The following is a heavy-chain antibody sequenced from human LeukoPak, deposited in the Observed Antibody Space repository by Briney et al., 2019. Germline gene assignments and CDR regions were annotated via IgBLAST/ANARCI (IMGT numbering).Heavy chain of an antibody. Sequence: GASVKVSFKASGYTFTSYYMHWVRQAPGQGLEWMGVINPSGGSTSYAQKFQGRVTMTRDTSTSTVYMELSSLRSEDTAVYYCARDKVDYDFWSGYYDYWGQGTLVTVSS. J-gene: IGHJ4*02. CDR3: ARDKVDYDFWSGYYDY. CDR2: INPSGGST. CDR1: GYTFTSYY. D-gene: IGHD3-3*01. V-gene: IGHV1-46*01.